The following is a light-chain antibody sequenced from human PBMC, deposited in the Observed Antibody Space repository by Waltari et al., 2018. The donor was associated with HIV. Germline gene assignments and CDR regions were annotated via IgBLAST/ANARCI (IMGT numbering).Light chain of an antibody. J-gene: IGKJ4*01. Sequence: DIVLTQSPATLSVSPGVRATLSCRASQSVGLNLAWYQQRPGQPPKLLVYGASTRTSDTSTRFSARGSGTECTLTITSIRPEDFATYFCQQYDVWPLTFGGGT. CDR3: QQYDVWPLT. CDR1: QSVGLN. V-gene: IGKV3-15*01. CDR2: GAS.